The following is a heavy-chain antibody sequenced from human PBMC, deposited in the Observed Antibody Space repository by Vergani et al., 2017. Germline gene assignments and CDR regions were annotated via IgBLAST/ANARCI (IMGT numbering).Heavy chain of an antibody. J-gene: IGHJ5*02. CDR3: ARSGGIAVAGTLNGFDP. V-gene: IGHV3-33*01. CDR2: IWYDGSNK. D-gene: IGHD6-19*01. CDR1: GFTFSSYG. Sequence: QVQLVESGGGVVQPGRSLRLSCAASGFTFSSYGMHWVRQAPGKGLEWVAVIWYDGSNKYYADSVKGRFTISRDNSKNTLYLQMNSLRAEDTAVYYCARSGGIAVAGTLNGFDPWGQGTLVTVSS.